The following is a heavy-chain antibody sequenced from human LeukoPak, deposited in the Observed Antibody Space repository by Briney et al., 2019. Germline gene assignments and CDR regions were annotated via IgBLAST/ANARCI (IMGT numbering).Heavy chain of an antibody. CDR2: INHSGST. CDR3: ARGAGLSMSDY. V-gene: IGHV4-34*01. D-gene: IGHD2/OR15-2a*01. J-gene: IGHJ4*02. Sequence: LRLSCAASGFTFSNFAMSWIRQPPGKGLEWIGEINHSGSTNYNPSLKSRVTISVDTSKNQFSLKLSSVTAADTAVYYCARGAGLSMSDYWGQGTLVTVSS. CDR1: GFTFSNFA.